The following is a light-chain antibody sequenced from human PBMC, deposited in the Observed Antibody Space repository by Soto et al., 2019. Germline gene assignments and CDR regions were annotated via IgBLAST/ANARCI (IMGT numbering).Light chain of an antibody. CDR3: QQNNDWPWT. CDR1: QSVSSN. V-gene: IGKV3-15*01. CDR2: GAS. J-gene: IGKJ1*01. Sequence: EIVMTQSPGTLSVSPGERATLSCRAGQSVSSNLAWYQQRPGQAPRLLIYGASTRATGIPARVSGSGSGTEFTLTISSLQSEDFAIYYCQQNNDWPWTCGQGTKVEIK.